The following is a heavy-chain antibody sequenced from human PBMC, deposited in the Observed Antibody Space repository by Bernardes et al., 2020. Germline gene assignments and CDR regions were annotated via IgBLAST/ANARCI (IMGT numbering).Heavy chain of an antibody. CDR3: AKDFLSYDFWSGYVLPEGYGMDV. CDR1: GFNLRSHA. CDR2: IRGSGAK. D-gene: IGHD3-3*01. V-gene: IGHV3-23*01. J-gene: IGHJ6*02. Sequence: GGSLRLSCAPSGFNLRSHAMSRVRQAQGKGLEGVSSIRGSGAKYDADSVKGRFTISRDNSKNTLYLQMDSLRVEDTAVYYCAKDFLSYDFWSGYVLPEGYGMDVWGQGTTITVSS.